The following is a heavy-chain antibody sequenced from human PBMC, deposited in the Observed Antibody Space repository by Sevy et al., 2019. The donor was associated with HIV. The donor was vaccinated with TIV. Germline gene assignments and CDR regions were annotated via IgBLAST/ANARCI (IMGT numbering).Heavy chain of an antibody. CDR1: GFTFDDYA. D-gene: IGHD3-22*01. Sequence: GGSLRLSCAASGFTFDDYAMHWVRQAPGKGLEWVSGISWNCASIGYADSVKGRFTISRDNAKNSLYLQMNSLRAEDTAFYYGAKDVSADYYDSSGLNWFDPWGQGALVTVSS. J-gene: IGHJ5*02. CDR2: ISWNCASI. V-gene: IGHV3-9*01. CDR3: AKDVSADYYDSSGLNWFDP.